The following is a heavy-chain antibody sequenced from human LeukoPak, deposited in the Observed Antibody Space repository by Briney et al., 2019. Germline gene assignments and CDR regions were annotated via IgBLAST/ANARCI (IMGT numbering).Heavy chain of an antibody. V-gene: IGHV3-30*18. CDR3: AKGRGDY. J-gene: IGHJ4*02. CDR2: ISYDGSNK. CDR1: GFTFSSYG. Sequence: GGSLRLPCAASGFTFSSYGMHWVRQAPGKGLEWVAVISYDGSNKYYADSVKGRFTISRDNSKNTLYLQMNSLRAEDTAVYYCAKGRGDYWGQGTLVTVSS.